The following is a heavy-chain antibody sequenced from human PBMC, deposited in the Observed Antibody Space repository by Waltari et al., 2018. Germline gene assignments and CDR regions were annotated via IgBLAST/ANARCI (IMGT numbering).Heavy chain of an antibody. V-gene: IGHV4-4*07. CDR3: ARETGHLAYYSDY. CDR2: SHTSGST. CDR1: GCSISTCH. D-gene: IGHD1-1*01. J-gene: IGHJ4*02. Sequence: QVQLRESGPGLVKPSETLSLTCAVPGCSISTCHWSWIRPPAGKGLEWIGRSHTSGSTNYNPSLKSRVTMSLDTSKNQFSLELRSVTAADTAMYYCARETGHLAYYSDYWGQGTLITVSS.